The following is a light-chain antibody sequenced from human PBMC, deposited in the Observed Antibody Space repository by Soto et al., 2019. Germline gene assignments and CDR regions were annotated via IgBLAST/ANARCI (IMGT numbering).Light chain of an antibody. J-gene: IGKJ1*01. CDR1: QSVSNNY. V-gene: IGKV3-20*01. CDR3: QQYGSSPWT. CDR2: GAS. Sequence: EIVLTQSPGTLSLSPGERATLSCRASQSVSNNYLAWYQQKPGQAPRLLIYGASSRATGIPDRFSGSGSETDFTLTISRLEPEDFAVYYCQQYGSSPWTFGQGTKVDIK.